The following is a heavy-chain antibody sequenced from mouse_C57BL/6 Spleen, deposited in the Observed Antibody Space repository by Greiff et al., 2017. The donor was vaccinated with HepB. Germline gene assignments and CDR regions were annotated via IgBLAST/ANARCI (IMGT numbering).Heavy chain of an antibody. CDR3: ARSRYCDV. CDR2: INPNNGGT. V-gene: IGHV1-26*01. J-gene: IGHJ1*03. CDR1: GYTFTDYY. Sequence: EVQLQQSGPELVKPGASVKISCKASGYTFTDYYMNWVKQSHGKSLEWIGAINPNNGGTSYNQKFKGKATLTVDKSSSTAYMELRGLTSEDSAVYYCARSRYCDVWGTGTTVTVAS.